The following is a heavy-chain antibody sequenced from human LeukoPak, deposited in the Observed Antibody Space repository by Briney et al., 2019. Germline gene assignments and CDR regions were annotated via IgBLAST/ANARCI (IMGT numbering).Heavy chain of an antibody. Sequence: GGSLRLSCAASGFTFSSYSMNWVRQAPGKGLEWVSYISSSSSTIYYADSVKGRFTISRDNAKNSLYLQMSSLRAEDTAVYYCATTQRVVITSYYYYGMDVWGQGTTVTVSS. CDR1: GFTFSSYS. CDR3: ATTQRVVITSYYYYGMDV. CDR2: ISSSSSTI. D-gene: IGHD3-22*01. J-gene: IGHJ6*02. V-gene: IGHV3-48*01.